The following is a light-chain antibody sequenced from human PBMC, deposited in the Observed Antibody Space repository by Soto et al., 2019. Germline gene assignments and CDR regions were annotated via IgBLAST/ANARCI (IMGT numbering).Light chain of an antibody. V-gene: IGKV3-20*01. Sequence: IVLTQSPGTLSLSPGERVTLSCRASQSVSSSFSAWYKQKPGQAPRLVMYGASSRATGIPDRFSGTGSGTDFTLTISRLQPEDFEVYYCQQYGSSPYTFGLGTKVDIK. CDR1: QSVSSSF. J-gene: IGKJ2*01. CDR2: GAS. CDR3: QQYGSSPYT.